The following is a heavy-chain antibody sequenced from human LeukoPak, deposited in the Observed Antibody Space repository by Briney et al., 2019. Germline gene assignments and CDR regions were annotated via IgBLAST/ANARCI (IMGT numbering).Heavy chain of an antibody. CDR1: GFTFSNYS. J-gene: IGHJ4*02. D-gene: IGHD3-22*01. V-gene: IGHV3-48*01. CDR3: ARVLHRRNYDSSVYYGY. Sequence: GGSLRLSCAASGFTFSNYSMNWVRQAPGKGLEWVSYISSSSSTIYYADSVKGRFTISRDNAKNSLYLQMNSLRAEDTAVYYCARVLHRRNYDSSVYYGYWGQGTLVTVSS. CDR2: ISSSSSTI.